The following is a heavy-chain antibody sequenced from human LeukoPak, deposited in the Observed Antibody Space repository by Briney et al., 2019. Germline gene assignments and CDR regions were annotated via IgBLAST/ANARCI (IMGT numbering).Heavy chain of an antibody. D-gene: IGHD4-17*01. Sequence: SETLSLTCTDPRGSITNNPWRWIRHPPGEGLGRSGYIFYSRSTNDNPTLQSPGTTAVDTSKNQFSLKLRSVTAADTAVYYCARDRGGDYGALGHWYFGLWGRGTLVTVSS. J-gene: IGHJ2*01. CDR3: ARDRGGDYGALGHWYFGL. V-gene: IGHV4-59*01. CDR2: IFYSRST. CDR1: RGSITNNP.